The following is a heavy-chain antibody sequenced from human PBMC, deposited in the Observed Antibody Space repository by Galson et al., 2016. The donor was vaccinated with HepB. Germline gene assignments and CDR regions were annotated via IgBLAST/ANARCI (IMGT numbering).Heavy chain of an antibody. CDR1: GLPISSYA. J-gene: IGHJ4*02. CDR3: AKETGGYFGDHEN. Sequence: SLRLSCAASGLPISSYAMSWVRQAPGKGLEWVSVISASDAREYYAASVEGRFTISRDISQNTVYLQMNSLKAEDTALYYCAKETGGYFGDHENWGQGSLVTVPS. V-gene: IGHV3-23*01. CDR2: ISASDARE. D-gene: IGHD3-9*01.